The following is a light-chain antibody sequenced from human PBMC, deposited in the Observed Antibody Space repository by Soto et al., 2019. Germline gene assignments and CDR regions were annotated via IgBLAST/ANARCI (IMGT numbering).Light chain of an antibody. CDR3: QQSYSTPIT. V-gene: IGKV1-27*01. J-gene: IGKJ5*01. CDR1: QGINNY. Sequence: DIQMTQSPSSLSASVGDTVTITCRASQGINNYLAWFQQRPGKVPKLLIYAASTLQSGVPSRFRGSRSGTDFTLTISSLQPEDVATFYCQQSYSTPITFGQGTRLEIK. CDR2: AAS.